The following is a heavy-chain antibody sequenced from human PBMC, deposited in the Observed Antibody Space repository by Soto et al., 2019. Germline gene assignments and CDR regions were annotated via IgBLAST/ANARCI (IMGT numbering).Heavy chain of an antibody. Sequence: GGSLRLSCAGSGFAFSGSTIHWVRQASGKGLEWVGRIRSKANSYATAYAASVKGRFIISRDDSKTTAYLQMSSLKIEDTAVYYRFRANYFSYHGMAVWGQGTTVTVSS. CDR2: IRSKANSYAT. J-gene: IGHJ6*02. CDR3: FRANYFSYHGMAV. CDR1: GFAFSGST. V-gene: IGHV3-73*01.